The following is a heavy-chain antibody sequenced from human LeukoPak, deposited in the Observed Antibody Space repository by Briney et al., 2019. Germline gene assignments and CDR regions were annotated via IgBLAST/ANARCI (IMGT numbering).Heavy chain of an antibody. V-gene: IGHV4-59*08. D-gene: IGHD6-19*01. CDR3: ARRPAGAAVAVPYFDY. CDR2: IYYSGST. J-gene: IGHJ4*02. Sequence: SETLSLTCTVSGGSISSYYWSWIRQPPGKGLEWIAFIYYSGSTKYNPSLKSRVTISVDTSKNQFSLRLTSVTAADTAVYYCARRPAGAAVAVPYFDYWGQGTLVTVSS. CDR1: GGSISSYY.